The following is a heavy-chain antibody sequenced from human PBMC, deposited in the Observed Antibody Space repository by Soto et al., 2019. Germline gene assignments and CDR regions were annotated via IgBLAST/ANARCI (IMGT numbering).Heavy chain of an antibody. CDR2: IFPSDSDT. J-gene: IGHJ5*02. V-gene: IGHV5-51*01. D-gene: IGHD3-22*01. CDR1: GYRFTSYW. CDR3: ARKDKSGYFNWFDP. Sequence: GDSLKISCRTSGYRFTSYWIAWVRQMPGKGLEWMGIIFPSDSDTRYSPSFQGQVTISADRSTSTVFLQWASLKASDTAVYFCARKDKSGYFNWFDPWGQGTLVPSPQ.